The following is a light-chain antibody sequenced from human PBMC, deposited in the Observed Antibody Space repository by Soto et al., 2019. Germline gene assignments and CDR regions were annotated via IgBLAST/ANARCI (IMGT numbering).Light chain of an antibody. CDR1: QSISSW. J-gene: IGKJ4*01. V-gene: IGKV1-5*01. Sequence: DIQMTQSPSTLSASVGDTVTITCRASQSISSWLAWYQQKPGKAPKLLIYDASSLESGVPSRFSGSGSGTEFTLTISSLQPDDFATYYCQQYNSYGITFGGGTKVEIK. CDR3: QQYNSYGIT. CDR2: DAS.